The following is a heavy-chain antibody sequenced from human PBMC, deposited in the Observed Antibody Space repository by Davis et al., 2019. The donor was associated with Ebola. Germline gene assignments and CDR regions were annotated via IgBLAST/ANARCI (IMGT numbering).Heavy chain of an antibody. CDR2: ISSNGGST. Sequence: GESLKISCSASGFTFSSYAMHWVRQAPGKGLEYVSAISSNGGSTYYADSVKGRFTISRDNAKNSLYLQMNSLRAEDTAVYYCARDPSYIWTTVTTTSYFDYWGQGTLVTVSS. CDR1: GFTFSSYA. J-gene: IGHJ4*02. CDR3: ARDPSYIWTTVTTTSYFDY. D-gene: IGHD4-17*01. V-gene: IGHV3-64*04.